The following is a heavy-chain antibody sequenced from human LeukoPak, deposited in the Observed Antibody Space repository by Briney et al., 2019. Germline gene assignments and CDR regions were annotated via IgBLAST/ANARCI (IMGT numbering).Heavy chain of an antibody. CDR1: GGSISSGDYY. D-gene: IGHD3-22*01. CDR3: ASSPTMIVVVTSLYYFDY. V-gene: IGHV4-30-4*01. CDR2: IYYSGST. Sequence: SETLSLTCTVSGGSISSGDYYWSWIRQPPGKGLEWIRYIYYSGSTYYNPSLKSRVTISVDTSKNQFSLKLSSVTAADTAVYYCASSPTMIVVVTSLYYFDYWGQGTLVTVSS. J-gene: IGHJ4*02.